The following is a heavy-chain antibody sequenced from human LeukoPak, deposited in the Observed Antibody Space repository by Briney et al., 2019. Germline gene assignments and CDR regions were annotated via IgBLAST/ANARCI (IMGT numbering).Heavy chain of an antibody. D-gene: IGHD5-24*01. V-gene: IGHV1-8*01. CDR1: GYTFTSYD. J-gene: IGHJ3*02. Sequence: ASVKVSCKASGYTFTSYDINWVRQATGQGLEWMGWMNPKSGNTGYAQKFQDRVTMTRNTSISTAYMELSSLRSEDTAVYYCARTDNPAPLGAFDIWGQGTMVTVSS. CDR3: ARTDNPAPLGAFDI. CDR2: MNPKSGNT.